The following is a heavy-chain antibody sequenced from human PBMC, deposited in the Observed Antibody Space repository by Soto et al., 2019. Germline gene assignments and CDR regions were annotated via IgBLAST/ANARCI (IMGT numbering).Heavy chain of an antibody. D-gene: IGHD5-12*01. Sequence: QVQLVQSGAEVKKPGASVKVSCKASGYTFTSYYIHWVRQAPGQGLEWVGIFNPSGDYTSYPQKFQGRLTLTRDTSTSTVYMERSSLRYEDAAMYYCALAQFDYWGQGTLVTVSS. CDR1: GYTFTSYY. J-gene: IGHJ4*02. CDR2: FNPSGDYT. V-gene: IGHV1-46*01. CDR3: ALAQFDY.